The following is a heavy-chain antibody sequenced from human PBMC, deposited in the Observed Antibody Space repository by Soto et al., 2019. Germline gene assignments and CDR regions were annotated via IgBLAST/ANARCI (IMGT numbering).Heavy chain of an antibody. CDR1: GFTFTDYW. D-gene: IGHD4-4*01. Sequence: LRLSCAASGFTFTDYWTHWVRQAPGKGLVWVSRINSDGSKTSYADSVTGRFTISRDNAKNTLYLQMNSLRVEDTALYYCARETYRGFYFDYWGQGTLVTVSS. V-gene: IGHV3-74*01. CDR3: ARETYRGFYFDY. J-gene: IGHJ4*02. CDR2: INSDGSKT.